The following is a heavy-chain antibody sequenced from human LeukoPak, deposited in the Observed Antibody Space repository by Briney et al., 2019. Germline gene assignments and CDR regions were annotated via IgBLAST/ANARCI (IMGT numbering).Heavy chain of an antibody. CDR1: GYTLTELS. V-gene: IGHV1-24*01. CDR3: ATYYYDSSGHYYSFDY. D-gene: IGHD3-22*01. J-gene: IGHJ4*02. CDR2: FDPEDGET. Sequence: ASVKVSCKVSGYTLTELSMHWVRQAPGKGLEWMGGFDPEDGETIYAQKFQGRVTMTEDTSTDTAYMELSSLRSEDTAVYYCATYYYDSSGHYYSFDYWGQGTLVTVSS.